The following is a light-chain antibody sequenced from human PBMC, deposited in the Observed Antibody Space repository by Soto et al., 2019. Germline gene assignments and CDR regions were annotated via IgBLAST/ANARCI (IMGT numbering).Light chain of an antibody. V-gene: IGKV3-15*01. CDR2: GAS. CDR1: QSVSSN. Sequence: EIVMQQSPATLSVSPGERATLSCRASQSVSSNFAWYQQKPGQAPRVLIYGASTRATGIPARFSGSGSGTEFTLTISSLQYDDFAVYYCHQYNNWPPLTFGGGTKVEIK. CDR3: HQYNNWPPLT. J-gene: IGKJ4*01.